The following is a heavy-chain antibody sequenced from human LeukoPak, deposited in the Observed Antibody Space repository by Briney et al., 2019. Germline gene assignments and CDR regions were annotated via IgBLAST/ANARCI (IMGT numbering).Heavy chain of an antibody. Sequence: GGSLRLSCAASGFTFSYYGMHWVRQAPGKGLEWVAVIWYDGSNKYYADSVKGRFTIPRDNSKNTLYLQMNSLRAEDTAVYYCARVHFSSSPYFDYWGQGTLVTVSS. CDR3: ARVHFSSSPYFDY. CDR2: IWYDGSNK. V-gene: IGHV3-33*01. CDR1: GFTFSYYG. J-gene: IGHJ4*02. D-gene: IGHD6-6*01.